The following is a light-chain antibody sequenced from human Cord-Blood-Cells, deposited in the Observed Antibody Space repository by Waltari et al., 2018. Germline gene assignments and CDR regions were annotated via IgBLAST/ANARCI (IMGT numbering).Light chain of an antibody. CDR3: LSADSSATWV. CDR2: KDS. V-gene: IGLV3-16*01. Sequence: SYELTQPPSVSVSLGQMARITCSGEALPKKYADWYQQKPGQFPVLVIYKDSERPSGIPERFSGSSSGTIVTLTISGVQAEDEADYYCLSADSSATWVFGGGTKLTVL. CDR1: ALPKKY. J-gene: IGLJ3*02.